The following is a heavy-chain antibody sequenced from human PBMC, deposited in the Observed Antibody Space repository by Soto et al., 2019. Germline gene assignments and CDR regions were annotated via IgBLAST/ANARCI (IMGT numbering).Heavy chain of an antibody. J-gene: IGHJ3*02. V-gene: IGHV3-33*05. Sequence: QVQLVESGGGVVQPGRSLRLSCAASDFTFSNYGMHWVRQAPGKGLEWLAVILNDGGDQNYGDSVKGRFTISRDNSKNTLYLQINSLRVEDTAVYYCARDDDRPDNGLDMWGQGTMVTVSS. CDR2: ILNDGGDQ. CDR1: DFTFSNYG. CDR3: ARDDDRPDNGLDM. D-gene: IGHD2-8*01.